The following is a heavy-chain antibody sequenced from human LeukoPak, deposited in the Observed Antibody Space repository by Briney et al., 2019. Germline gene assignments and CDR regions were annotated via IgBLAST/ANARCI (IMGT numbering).Heavy chain of an antibody. J-gene: IGHJ4*02. CDR3: AKDRPSGSYYNAAYDY. D-gene: IGHD3-10*01. Sequence: GGSLRLSCAASGFTFSIYGMAWVRQAPGKGLEWVSGISASGTTTYYADSVKGRFTISRDNSKNTLYLQVNTLTAEDTAVYYCAKDRPSGSYYNAAYDYWGQGTLVTVSS. CDR2: ISASGTTT. V-gene: IGHV3-23*01. CDR1: GFTFSIYG.